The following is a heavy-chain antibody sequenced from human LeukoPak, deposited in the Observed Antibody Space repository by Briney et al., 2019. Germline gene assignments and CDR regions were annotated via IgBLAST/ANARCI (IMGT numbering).Heavy chain of an antibody. J-gene: IGHJ4*02. CDR1: GFTFSSYW. V-gene: IGHV4-39*01. CDR3: ADLPAANLVRGN. D-gene: IGHD2-2*01. Sequence: GSLRLSCAASGFTFSSYWMSWIRQPPGKGLEWIGSIYYSGSTYYNPSLKSRVTISVDTSKNQFSLKLSSVTAADTAVYYCADLPAANLVRGNWGQGTLVTVSS. CDR2: IYYSGST.